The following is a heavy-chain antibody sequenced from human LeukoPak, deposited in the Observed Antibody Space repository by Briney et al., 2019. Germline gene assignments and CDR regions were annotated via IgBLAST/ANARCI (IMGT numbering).Heavy chain of an antibody. CDR2: IYSGGST. J-gene: IGHJ4*02. Sequence: PGGSLRLSXAASGFIVSSNYMSWVRQAPGKGLEWVSVIYSGGSTYYADSVKGRFTISRDNSKNTLYLQMNSLRAEDTAVYYCARRGRYCSGGSCYSDYWGQGTLVTVSS. CDR1: GFIVSSNY. D-gene: IGHD2-15*01. CDR3: ARRGRYCSGGSCYSDY. V-gene: IGHV3-53*01.